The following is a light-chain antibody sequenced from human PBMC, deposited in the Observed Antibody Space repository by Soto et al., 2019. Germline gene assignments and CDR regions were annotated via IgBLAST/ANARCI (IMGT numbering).Light chain of an antibody. Sequence: QSVLTQPPSASGTPGQRVTISCSGFRVHQFPGTAPKVLMCANNQRPSGVPDRFSGSKSGTSASLAISGLQSEDEADYYCAAWDDSLNGWVFGGGTKVTVL. CDR1: R. CDR3: AAWDDSLNGWV. CDR2: ANN. V-gene: IGLV1-44*01. J-gene: IGLJ3*02.